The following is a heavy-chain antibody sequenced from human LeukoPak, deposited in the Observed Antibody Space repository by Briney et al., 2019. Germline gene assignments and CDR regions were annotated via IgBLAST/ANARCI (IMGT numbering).Heavy chain of an antibody. CDR3: ARDPTAVTSLPYYFDF. V-gene: IGHV4-34*01. J-gene: IGHJ4*02. D-gene: IGHD4-17*01. CDR1: GGSFSGYH. CDR2: INDRGRT. Sequence: SETLSLTCAVHGGSFSGYHWNWIRQSPSKGLEWIGEINDRGRTNYNPSLESRVTLSVDTSKKEFSLKLSAVTAADTAVYYCARDPTAVTSLPYYFDFWGQGTLVSVSS.